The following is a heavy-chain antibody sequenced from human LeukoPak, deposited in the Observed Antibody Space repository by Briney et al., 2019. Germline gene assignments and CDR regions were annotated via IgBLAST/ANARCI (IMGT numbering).Heavy chain of an antibody. V-gene: IGHV3-23*01. J-gene: IGHJ4*02. Sequence: GGSLRLSCAASRFTFSSYAMSWVRQAPGKGLEWVSAISGSGGSTYYADSVKGRFTISRDNSKNTLYLQMNSLRAEDTAVYYCAKWVITMVRGVPARYFDYWGQGTLVTVSS. D-gene: IGHD3-10*01. CDR1: RFTFSSYA. CDR3: AKWVITMVRGVPARYFDY. CDR2: ISGSGGST.